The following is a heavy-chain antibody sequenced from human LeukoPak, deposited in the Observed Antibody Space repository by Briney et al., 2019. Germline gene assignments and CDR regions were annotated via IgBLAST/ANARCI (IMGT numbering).Heavy chain of an antibody. Sequence: PSQTLSLTCTVSGGSISSGSYYWSWIRQPAGKGLEWIGRNDTSGSTNYNPSLKSRVTISVDTSKNQFSLKLSSVTAADTAVYYCARDRCSGGSCYGDYYYYYYYMDVWGKGTTVTVSS. V-gene: IGHV4-61*02. D-gene: IGHD2-15*01. CDR1: GGSISSGSYY. J-gene: IGHJ6*03. CDR2: NDTSGST. CDR3: ARDRCSGGSCYGDYYYYYYYMDV.